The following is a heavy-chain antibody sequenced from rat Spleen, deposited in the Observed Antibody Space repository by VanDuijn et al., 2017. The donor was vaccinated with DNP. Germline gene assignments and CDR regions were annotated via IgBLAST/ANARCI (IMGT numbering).Heavy chain of an antibody. D-gene: IGHD3-1*01. Sequence: EVQLQESGPGLVKPSQSLSLTCSVTGYSITSNYWGWIRKFPGNKMEWIGHISYSGSTSYNPSLKSRISIIRDTSKNQFFLQLNSVNTEDTATYYCATSPSLDWYFDFWGPGTMVTVSS. CDR3: ATSPSLDWYFDF. CDR2: ISYSGST. J-gene: IGHJ1*01. V-gene: IGHV3-1*01. CDR1: GYSITSNY.